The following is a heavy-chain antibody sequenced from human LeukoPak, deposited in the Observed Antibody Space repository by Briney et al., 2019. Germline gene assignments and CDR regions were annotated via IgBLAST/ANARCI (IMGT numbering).Heavy chain of an antibody. CDR1: GDTFSDSG. Sequence: SVKVSCKASGDTFSDSGIAWVRQAPGQGLEWMGTIIPKFATGKYAQKFRGRVTITADETTSTSHMALSSLTSEDTAVYYCARALPQGDTGWFYYMDVWGTGTTVTVSS. CDR3: ARALPQGDTGWFYYMDV. J-gene: IGHJ6*03. V-gene: IGHV1-69*15. D-gene: IGHD6-19*01. CDR2: IIPKFATG.